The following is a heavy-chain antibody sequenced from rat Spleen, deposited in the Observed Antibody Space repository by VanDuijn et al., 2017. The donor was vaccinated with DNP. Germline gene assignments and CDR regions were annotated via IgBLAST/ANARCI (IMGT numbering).Heavy chain of an antibody. J-gene: IGHJ1*01. CDR1: GFPFSDYN. CDR2: IFYDETRT. D-gene: IGHD1-6*01. Sequence: EVHLVASGGDLVQPGGSLRLSCAASGFPFSDYNMAWVRRAPEKGLEWVATIFYDETRTYYRDSVKGRFTVSRDNAKSTVYLQLDSLRSEDTAAYYCARGIITAVPYWSFDFWGPGTMVTVSS. V-gene: IGHV5S10*01. CDR3: ARGIITAVPYWSFDF.